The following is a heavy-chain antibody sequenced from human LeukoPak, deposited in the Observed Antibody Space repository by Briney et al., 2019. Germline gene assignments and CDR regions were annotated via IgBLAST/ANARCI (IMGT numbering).Heavy chain of an antibody. CDR2: ISYDGRYK. V-gene: IGHV3-30*04. Sequence: PGGSLRLSCAASGFTFSSYAMHWVRQAPGKGLEWVAVISYDGRYKYYADSVKGRFTISRDNSKNTLYLQMNSLRAEDTAVYYCASSSGWIDYWGQGTMAAGSS. J-gene: IGHJ4*02. D-gene: IGHD6-19*01. CDR3: ASSSGWIDY. CDR1: GFTFSSYA.